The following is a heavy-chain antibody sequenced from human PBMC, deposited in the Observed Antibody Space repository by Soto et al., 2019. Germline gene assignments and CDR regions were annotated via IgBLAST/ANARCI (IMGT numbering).Heavy chain of an antibody. Sequence: GGSLRLSCAVSGFTFSSFGMHWVRQAPGKGLEWVAVISHDGSKKYHADSVKGRFTISRDNSKNTLYLQMNSLRTEDTALYYCARVRALDYYYGMDVWGQGTTVTVSS. CDR3: ARVRALDYYYGMDV. CDR2: ISHDGSKK. CDR1: GFTFSSFG. J-gene: IGHJ6*02. V-gene: IGHV3-30*03.